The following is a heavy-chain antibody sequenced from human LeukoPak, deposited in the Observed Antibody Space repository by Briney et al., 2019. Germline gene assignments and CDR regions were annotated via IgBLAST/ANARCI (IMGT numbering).Heavy chain of an antibody. CDR3: ARTIRVAVAGIFDY. J-gene: IGHJ4*02. D-gene: IGHD6-19*01. CDR1: GGSISSYY. V-gene: IGHV4-59*08. Sequence: SETLSLTCTVSGGSISSYYWSWIRQPPGKGLEWIGYIYYSGSTNYNPSLKSRVTISVDTSKNQFSLKLSSVTAADTAVYYCARTIRVAVAGIFDYWGQGTLVTVSS. CDR2: IYYSGST.